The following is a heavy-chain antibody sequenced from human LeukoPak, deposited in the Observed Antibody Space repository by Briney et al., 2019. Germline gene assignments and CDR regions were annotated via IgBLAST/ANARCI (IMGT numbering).Heavy chain of an antibody. Sequence: GGSLRLSCAASGFTFSNYAMSWVRQAPGKGLEWVSSMSGSGGSTYYADSVKGRFTISRDNSKNTLYLQMNNLRAEDTALYYCAKNQGQWLVPVDYWDQGTLVTVSS. J-gene: IGHJ4*02. V-gene: IGHV3-23*01. CDR3: AKNQGQWLVPVDY. D-gene: IGHD6-19*01. CDR2: MSGSGGST. CDR1: GFTFSNYA.